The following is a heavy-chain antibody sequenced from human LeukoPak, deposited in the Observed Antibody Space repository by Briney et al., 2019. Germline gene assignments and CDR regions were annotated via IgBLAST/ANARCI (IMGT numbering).Heavy chain of an antibody. Sequence: PGGSLRLSCAASGFTFSSYSMNWVRQAPGKGLEWVSSISSSSSYIYYADSVKGRFTISRDNAKNSLYLQMNSLRAEDTAVYYCARDPGSSWYQDYWGQGTLVTVSS. V-gene: IGHV3-21*01. CDR1: GFTFSSYS. D-gene: IGHD6-13*01. J-gene: IGHJ4*02. CDR2: ISSSSSYI. CDR3: ARDPGSSWYQDY.